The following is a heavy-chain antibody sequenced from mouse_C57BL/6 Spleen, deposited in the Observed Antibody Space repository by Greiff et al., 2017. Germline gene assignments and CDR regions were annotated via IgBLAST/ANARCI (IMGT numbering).Heavy chain of an antibody. J-gene: IGHJ4*01. Sequence: VESGASVKISCKASGYSFTDYNMNWVKQSNGKSLEWIGVINPNYGTTSYNQKFKGKATLTVDQSSSTAYMQLNSLTSEDSAVYYCAGGYDYDVVVYYYAMDYWGQGTSVTVSS. CDR1: GYSFTDYN. CDR3: AGGYDYDVVVYYYAMDY. CDR2: INPNYGTT. D-gene: IGHD2-4*01. V-gene: IGHV1-39*01.